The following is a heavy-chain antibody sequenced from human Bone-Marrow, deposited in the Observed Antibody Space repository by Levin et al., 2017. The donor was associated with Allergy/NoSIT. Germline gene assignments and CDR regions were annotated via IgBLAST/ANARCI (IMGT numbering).Heavy chain of an antibody. CDR2: IDWEDRE. CDR1: GFSLGTDAMR. D-gene: IGHD5-24*01. Sequence: ESGPTLVKPTQTLTLTCTFSGFSLGTDAMRVSWIRQSPGKALGWLARIDWEDREFYRTSLRTRLTISRGTPKNQVILTMTNMGPVDTATYYCARENGFIDYWGQGTLVTVSS. CDR3: ARENGFIDY. V-gene: IGHV2-70*04. J-gene: IGHJ4*02.